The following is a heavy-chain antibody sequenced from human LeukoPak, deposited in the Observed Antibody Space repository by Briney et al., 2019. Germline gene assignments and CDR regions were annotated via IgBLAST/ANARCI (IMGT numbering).Heavy chain of an antibody. Sequence: GGSLRLSCAASGFTFSLYAMTWVRQTPGKGLEWVSTISGSSGRTDYADSGKGRFTISRDNSKYTVYLQMNSLRAEDTAIYYCAKDRDHYGSGGLDYWGQGTLVTVSS. J-gene: IGHJ4*02. CDR2: ISGSSGRT. CDR3: AKDRDHYGSGGLDY. V-gene: IGHV3-23*01. CDR1: GFTFSLYA. D-gene: IGHD3-10*01.